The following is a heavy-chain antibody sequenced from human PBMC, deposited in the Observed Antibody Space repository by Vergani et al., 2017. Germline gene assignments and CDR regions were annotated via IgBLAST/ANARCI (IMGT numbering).Heavy chain of an antibody. CDR3: ARCFRDEGXIYGGTVENWFDP. Sequence: QLHLQESGPGLVKPSETLSLTCTVSGGSITSSSYYWGWIRQPPGKGLEWIGSIYYSENKFYNPSLESRVTLSIDTTKNQFSLKLKSVTAADTAVYYCARCFRDEGXIYGGTVENWFDPWGQGTLVTVSS. V-gene: IGHV4-39*01. D-gene: IGHD2-21*02. CDR2: IYYSENK. J-gene: IGHJ5*02. CDR1: GGSITSSSYY.